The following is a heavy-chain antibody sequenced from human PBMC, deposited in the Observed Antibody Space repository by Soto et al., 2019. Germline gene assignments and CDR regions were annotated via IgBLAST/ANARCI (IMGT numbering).Heavy chain of an antibody. CDR3: ARGRNIVAVVTPSDE. V-gene: IGHV3-9*01. CDR2: ISWNTANI. J-gene: IGHJ4*02. Sequence: EVPLVESGGGFVQHGRSLRLSCVTSGFTFGDYAMHWVRQAPGKRLEWVAGISWNTANIGYADSGTGRFTIARDNAGHALYLQMNSLRHENTAVYQCARGRNIVAVVTPSDEWDQGDLVTVSS. D-gene: IGHD2-21*02. CDR1: GFTFGDYA.